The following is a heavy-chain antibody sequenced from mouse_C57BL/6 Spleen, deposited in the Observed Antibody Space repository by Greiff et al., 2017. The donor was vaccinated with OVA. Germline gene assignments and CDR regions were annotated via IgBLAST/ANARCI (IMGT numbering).Heavy chain of an antibody. V-gene: IGHV1-72*01. CDR2: IDPNSGGT. J-gene: IGHJ3*01. CDR3: ASPNWAWFAY. Sequence: QVQLQQPGAELVKPGASVKLSCKASGYTFTSYWMHWVKQRPGRGLEWIGRIDPNSGGTKYNEKFKSKATLTVDNPSSTAYMQLSSLTSEDSAVYYCASPNWAWFAYWGQGTLVTVSA. D-gene: IGHD4-1*01. CDR1: GYTFTSYW.